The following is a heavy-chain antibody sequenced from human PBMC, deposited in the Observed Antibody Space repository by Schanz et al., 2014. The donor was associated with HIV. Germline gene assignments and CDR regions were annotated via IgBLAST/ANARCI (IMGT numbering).Heavy chain of an antibody. J-gene: IGHJ4*02. CDR2: ISYDGSNK. Sequence: QLSESGGDLVRPGGSLRLSCAASGFTFSSYGMHWVRQAPGKGLEWVAVISYDGSNKYYADSVKGRFTVSRDNSKNRVFLQMNSLSTEDAAVYHCARSQKGTSCCSPLDFWGQGTPVTV. D-gene: IGHD2-2*01. V-gene: IGHV3-30*03. CDR1: GFTFSSYG. CDR3: ARSQKGTSCCSPLDF.